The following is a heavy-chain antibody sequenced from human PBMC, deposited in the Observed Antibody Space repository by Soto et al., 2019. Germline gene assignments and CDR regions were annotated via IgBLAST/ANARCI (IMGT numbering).Heavy chain of an antibody. J-gene: IGHJ2*01. Sequence: EVQLLESGGGLVQPGGSLSLSCPASGLTFSSYAMSWVRRPPGKGLEWVSAISGSGGSTYYADSVKGRFTISRDNSKNTLYLQMNSLRAEDTAVYYCAKTHCSSTSCYPYWYFDLWGRGTLVTVSS. D-gene: IGHD2-2*01. V-gene: IGHV3-23*01. CDR1: GLTFSSYA. CDR2: ISGSGGST. CDR3: AKTHCSSTSCYPYWYFDL.